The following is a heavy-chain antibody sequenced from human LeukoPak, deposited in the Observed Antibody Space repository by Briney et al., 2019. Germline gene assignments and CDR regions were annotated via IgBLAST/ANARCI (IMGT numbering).Heavy chain of an antibody. Sequence: PGGSLRLSCAASGFTFSSYGMNWVRQAPGKGLEWVSSISGSGLNTYYADSVKGRFTISRDKSKNTLYLQMNSLRAEDTAVYYCAKGTGGFDYWGQGTLVTVSS. CDR3: AKGTGGFDY. CDR1: GFTFSSYG. V-gene: IGHV3-23*01. J-gene: IGHJ4*02. CDR2: ISGSGLNT. D-gene: IGHD4-23*01.